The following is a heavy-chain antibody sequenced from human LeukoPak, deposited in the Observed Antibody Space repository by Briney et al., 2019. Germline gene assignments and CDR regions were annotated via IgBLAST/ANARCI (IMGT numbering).Heavy chain of an antibody. CDR2: INPNSGGT. Sequence: GASVTVSCMASGYTFTGYHMHGVQQAPGQGLEWMGWINPNSGGTNYAQKFQGRVAKSKDTSISTAYMELGKVRAVDTAANARGRCRLWSYSANWGQGTRIIVS. CDR1: GYTFTGYH. V-gene: IGHV1-2*02. CDR3: GRCRLWSYSAN. J-gene: IGHJ4*02. D-gene: IGHD4/OR15-4a*01.